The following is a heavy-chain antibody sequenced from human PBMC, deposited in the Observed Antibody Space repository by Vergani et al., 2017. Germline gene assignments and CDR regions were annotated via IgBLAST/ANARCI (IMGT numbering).Heavy chain of an antibody. CDR3: ARDQGYCSGGSCYATGGDAFDI. J-gene: IGHJ3*02. D-gene: IGHD2-15*01. Sequence: QVQLQESGPGLVKPSETLSLTCAVSGYSISSGYYWGWIRQPPGKGLEWIGSIYHSGSTYYNPSLKSRVTISVDTSKNQFSLKLSSVTAADTAVYYCARDQGYCSGGSCYATGGDAFDIWGQGTMVTVSS. CDR2: IYHSGST. CDR1: GYSISSGYY. V-gene: IGHV4-38-2*02.